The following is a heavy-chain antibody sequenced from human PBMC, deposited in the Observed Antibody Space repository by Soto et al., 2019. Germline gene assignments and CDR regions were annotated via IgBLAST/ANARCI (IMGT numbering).Heavy chain of an antibody. CDR1: GGTFSNYA. V-gene: IGHV1-69*12. D-gene: IGHD6-19*01. Sequence: QVQLVQSGAEVKKPGSSVKVSCKVSGGTFSNYAIDWVRLAPGHGLEWMGGIVPIFGTTYYTQKFQGRATIIADDSTTTAYSEMSSRRSEDTAIYYCARVEAVAGLYNYHGLDVWGQGTAVTVPS. J-gene: IGHJ6*02. CDR2: IVPIFGTT. CDR3: ARVEAVAGLYNYHGLDV.